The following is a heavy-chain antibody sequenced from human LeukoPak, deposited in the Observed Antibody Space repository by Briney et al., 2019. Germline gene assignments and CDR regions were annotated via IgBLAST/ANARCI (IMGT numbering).Heavy chain of an antibody. D-gene: IGHD3-10*01. J-gene: IGHJ4*02. Sequence: GGSLRLSWDVSGLTLSNYAVSWVRRAPGKGLEWVSAISGNGGSIYYADSVKGRFTISRDNSKNTLYLQMNRLRAEDTALYYWAKGGITLARGSFDYWGQGTLVTVSS. CDR1: GLTLSNYA. CDR2: ISGNGGSI. V-gene: IGHV3-23*01. CDR3: AKGGITLARGSFDY.